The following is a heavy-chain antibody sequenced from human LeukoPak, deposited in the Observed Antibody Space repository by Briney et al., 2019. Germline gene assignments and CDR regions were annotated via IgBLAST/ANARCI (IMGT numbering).Heavy chain of an antibody. D-gene: IGHD3-10*01. CDR2: ISAYNGNT. CDR1: GYTFTSYG. CDR3: ARDRQITMVRGVIIPFDY. Sequence: AASVKVSCKASGYTFTSYGISWVRQAPGQGLEWMGWISAYNGNTNYAQKLQGRVTMTTDTSTSTAYMELRSLRPDDTAVYYCARDRQITMVRGVIIPFDYWGQGTLVTVSS. V-gene: IGHV1-18*04. J-gene: IGHJ4*02.